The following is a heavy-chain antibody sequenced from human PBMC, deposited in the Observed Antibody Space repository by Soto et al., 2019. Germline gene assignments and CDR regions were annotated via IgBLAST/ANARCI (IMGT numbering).Heavy chain of an antibody. CDR2: IWYDGSRK. V-gene: IGHV3-33*06. CDR1: GFTFSSYG. CDR3: ANYPPVYYYYYYGMDV. Sequence: QVQLVESGGGVVQPGRSLRLSCAGSGFTFSSYGMHWVRQAPGKGLEWVAVIWYDGSRKFYADSVKGRFTISRDNSKNPLYLQMNSLRAEDTAVYYCANYPPVYYYYYYGMDVWGQGTTVTVSS. J-gene: IGHJ6*02.